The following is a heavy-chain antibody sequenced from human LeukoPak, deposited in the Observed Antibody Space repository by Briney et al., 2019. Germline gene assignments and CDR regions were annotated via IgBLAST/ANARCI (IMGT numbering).Heavy chain of an antibody. V-gene: IGHV3-66*01. CDR3: ARDRGPSGVDV. J-gene: IGHJ6*02. CDR1: GFTVSGND. CDR2: IYSGGST. D-gene: IGHD3-10*01. Sequence: GGTLCLSCAASGFTVSGNDMCWVCKAPGKGLEWVSVIYSGGSTYYADSVKGRFTISRDNSKNTLYLQMNSLRAEDTAVYYCARDRGPSGVDVWGQGTTVTVSS.